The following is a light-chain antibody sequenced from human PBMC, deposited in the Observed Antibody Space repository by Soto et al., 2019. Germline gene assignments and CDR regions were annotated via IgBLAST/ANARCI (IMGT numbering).Light chain of an antibody. J-gene: IGKJ1*01. CDR1: QSFSSY. CDR3: HQYDTIVQT. V-gene: IGKV3-20*01. CDR2: DAS. Sequence: EIVLKQSPGTLSLSPGERATLSCRASQSFSSYLAWYQQKPGQPPRLLIYDASTRATATPERFSGSGSGTDFTLTISRLEPEDFAVYYCHQYDTIVQTFGQGTKVDI.